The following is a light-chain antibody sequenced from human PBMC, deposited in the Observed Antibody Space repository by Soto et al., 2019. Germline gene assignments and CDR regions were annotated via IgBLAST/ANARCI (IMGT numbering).Light chain of an antibody. J-gene: IGLJ2*01. CDR2: EVS. CDR1: SSDVGYDNY. Sequence: QSALTQPASVSGSPGQSITISCTGTSSDVGYDNYVSWFQQHPGKAPKLMIYEVSRRPSGVSNRFSGSKSGNTASLTISGLQAEDEADYYCSSYTSSSTRLFGGGTKLTVL. V-gene: IGLV2-14*01. CDR3: SSYTSSSTRL.